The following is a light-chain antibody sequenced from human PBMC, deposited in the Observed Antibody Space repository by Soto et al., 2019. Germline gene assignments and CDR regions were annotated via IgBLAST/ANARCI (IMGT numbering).Light chain of an antibody. Sequence: EIVLTQSPATLSLSPGERATLSCRASQSVSRSYLAWYQQKPCQAPRLLIYGASSMSTGIPDRFSGSGSGTDFTLTISRLEPEDFAVYYCQQYGSSVWTFGQGTKVEIK. V-gene: IGKV3-20*01. CDR2: GAS. CDR1: QSVSRSY. J-gene: IGKJ1*01. CDR3: QQYGSSVWT.